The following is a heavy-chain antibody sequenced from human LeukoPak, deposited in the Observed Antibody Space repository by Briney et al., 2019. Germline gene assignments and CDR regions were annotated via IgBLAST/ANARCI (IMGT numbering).Heavy chain of an antibody. V-gene: IGHV3-23*01. CDR1: GFTFNSYA. D-gene: IGHD2-21*01. CDR2: ISGSGQST. Sequence: PGGSLRLSCVASGFTFNSYAMSWVRQAPGKGLEWVPIISGSGQSTIYADSVKGRFTISRDNSKNTVYLQMNSLRAEDTGVYHCAKGHGEVCGDDCYSRVLDFWGQGTLVTVSS. J-gene: IGHJ4*02. CDR3: AKGHGEVCGDDCYSRVLDF.